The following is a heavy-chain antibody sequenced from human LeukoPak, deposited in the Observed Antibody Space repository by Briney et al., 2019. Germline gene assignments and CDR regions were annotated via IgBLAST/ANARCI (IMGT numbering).Heavy chain of an antibody. CDR2: INPSGGST. D-gene: IGHD3-22*01. V-gene: IGHV1-46*01. CDR1: GYTFTSYY. J-gene: IGHJ5*02. CDR3: ARDGWSSNYDSSGYYSNWFDP. Sequence: ASVKVSCQASGYTFTSYYMHWVRQAPGQGLEWMGIINPSGGSTSYAQKFQGRVTMTRDTSTSTVYMELSSLRSEDTAVYYCARDGWSSNYDSSGYYSNWFDPWGQGTLVTVSS.